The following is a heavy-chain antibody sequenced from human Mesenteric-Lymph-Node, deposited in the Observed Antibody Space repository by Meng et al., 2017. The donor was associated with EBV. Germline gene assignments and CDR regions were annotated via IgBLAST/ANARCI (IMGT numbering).Heavy chain of an antibody. D-gene: IGHD3-9*01. V-gene: IGHV4-39*01. CDR3: ARLYDNYVDY. CDR2: IYYSGNT. CDR1: GGSLSSSSYY. Sequence: LQLQESGPVLVNPSETLSLTCSVSGGSLSSSSYYWAWIRQPPGKGLEWIGTIYYSGNTFYNPSLESRITISVDTSTNQFSLNLRSVSAPDTAVYYCARLYDNYVDYWGRGSLVTVSS. J-gene: IGHJ4*02.